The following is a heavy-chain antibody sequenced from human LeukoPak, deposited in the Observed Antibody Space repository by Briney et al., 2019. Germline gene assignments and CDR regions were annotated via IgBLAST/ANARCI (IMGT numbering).Heavy chain of an antibody. J-gene: IGHJ4*02. CDR3: ARDHRSGSGSGTQANDY. D-gene: IGHD3-10*01. CDR2: ISSSSKTI. V-gene: IGHV3-48*02. CDR1: GFTFSYYS. Sequence: GGSLRLSCAASGFTFSYYSMNWVRQAPGKGLEWVSYISSSSKTIYYADSVKGRFTISRDNAKKSLDLQMDSLRDEDTAVYYCARDHRSGSGSGTQANDYWGQGTLVTVSS.